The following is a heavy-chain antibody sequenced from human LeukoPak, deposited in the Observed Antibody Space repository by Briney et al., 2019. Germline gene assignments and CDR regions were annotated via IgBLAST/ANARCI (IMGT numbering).Heavy chain of an antibody. CDR1: GFTFSSYD. D-gene: IGHD5-18*01. J-gene: IGHJ4*02. CDR3: ARGSGYSYVDY. Sequence: GGSLRLSCAASGFTFSSYDMHWLRHATGKGLEWVSGIGTAGDIYYSGSVKGPFTISRENAKNSVYLQMNSLRAGDTAVYYCARGSGYSYVDYWGQGTLVTVSS. CDR2: IGTAGDI. V-gene: IGHV3-13*01.